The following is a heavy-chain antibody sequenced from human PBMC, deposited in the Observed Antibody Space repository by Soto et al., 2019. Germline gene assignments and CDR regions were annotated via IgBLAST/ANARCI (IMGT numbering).Heavy chain of an antibody. CDR2: ISFDGEKE. CDR3: ARERTDDTYAECLHY. J-gene: IGHJ1*01. D-gene: IGHD3-9*01. CDR1: GFIFSSFT. Sequence: GGSLRLSCAASGFIFSSFTMHWARQAPGKGLEWVAVISFDGEKEYYADSVKGRFTIPRDNSKNTLFLQIDSLRTEDTAVYYCARERTDDTYAECLHYWGQGTLVTVSS. V-gene: IGHV3-30*04.